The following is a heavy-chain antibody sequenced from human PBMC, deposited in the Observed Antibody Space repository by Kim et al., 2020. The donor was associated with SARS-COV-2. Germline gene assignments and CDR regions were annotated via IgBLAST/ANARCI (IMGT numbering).Heavy chain of an antibody. J-gene: IGHJ4*02. CDR3: ARSHSSSWYGPSY. CDR1: GGSISSYY. D-gene: IGHD6-13*01. V-gene: IGHV4-59*01. Sequence: SETLSLTCTVSGGSISSYYWSWIRQPPGKGLEWIGYIYYSGSTNYNPSLKSRVTISVDTSKNQFSLKLSSVTAADTAVYYCARSHSSSWYGPSYWGQGTLVTVSS. CDR2: IYYSGST.